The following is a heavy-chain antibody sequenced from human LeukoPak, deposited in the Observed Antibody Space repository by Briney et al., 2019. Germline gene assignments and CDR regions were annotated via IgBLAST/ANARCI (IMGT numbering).Heavy chain of an antibody. D-gene: IGHD1-26*01. V-gene: IGHV1-18*01. Sequence: ASVKVSCKASGYTFTSYGISWVRQAPGQGLEWMGWISAYNGNTNYAQKLQGRVTMTTDTSTSTAYMELRGRRSDDTAVYYCARLWRHKAAELYFDYWGQGTLVTVSS. J-gene: IGHJ4*02. CDR3: ARLWRHKAAELYFDY. CDR1: GYTFTSYG. CDR2: ISAYNGNT.